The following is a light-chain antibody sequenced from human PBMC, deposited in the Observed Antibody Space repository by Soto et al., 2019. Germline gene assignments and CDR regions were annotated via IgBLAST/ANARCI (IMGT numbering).Light chain of an antibody. CDR3: QQYNTFPWT. J-gene: IGKJ1*01. V-gene: IGKV1-5*03. CDR2: KAS. Sequence: DIQVTQSPSTLSASVGDRVTITCRASQSISSWLAWYQQKPGKAPKALIYKASSLESGVPSWFSGSESGTEFTLTISSLQPDDFATYYCQQYNTFPWTFGQGTKVEVK. CDR1: QSISSW.